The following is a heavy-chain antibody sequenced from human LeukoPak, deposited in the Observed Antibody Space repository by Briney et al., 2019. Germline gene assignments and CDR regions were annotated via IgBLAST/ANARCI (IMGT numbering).Heavy chain of an antibody. V-gene: IGHV3-21*01. CDR2: ISSSSSYI. CDR1: GFTFSSYS. Sequence: PGGSLRLSCAASGFTFSSYSMNWVRQAPGRGRGWVSSISSSSSYIYYAESVKGRFTISRDNAKNSLYLQMNSLRAEDTAVYYCARGYSYSGYGSCYFDYWGQGTLVTVSS. CDR3: ARGYSYSGYGSCYFDY. J-gene: IGHJ4*02. D-gene: IGHD5-12*01.